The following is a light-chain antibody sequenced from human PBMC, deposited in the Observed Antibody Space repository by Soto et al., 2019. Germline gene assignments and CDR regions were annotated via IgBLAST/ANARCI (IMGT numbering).Light chain of an antibody. CDR1: QSVSSSF. V-gene: IGKV3-20*01. J-gene: IGKJ2*01. CDR2: GAS. CDR3: QQYGSSPT. Sequence: IVLTQSPGTLSLSPGDRATLSCRASQSVSSSFLAWYQQKPGQAPRLLISGASSRATGVPDRFSGSGSGTDFSLTISRLEPEEFAAYYCQQYGSSPTFGQGTKLEIK.